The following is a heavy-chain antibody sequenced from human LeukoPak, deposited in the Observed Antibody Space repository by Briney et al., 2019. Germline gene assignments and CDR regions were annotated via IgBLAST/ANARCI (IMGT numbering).Heavy chain of an antibody. D-gene: IGHD3-22*01. CDR1: GGSFSGYY. Sequence: PSETLSLTCAVYGGSFSGYYWSWIRQPPGKGLEWIGEINHSGSTNHSPSLKNRVTISVDTSKNQFSLKLRSVTAADTAVYYCARGPLYYYDSSSRSYYFDYWGQGTLVTVSS. CDR2: INHSGST. CDR3: ARGPLYYYDSSSRSYYFDY. J-gene: IGHJ4*02. V-gene: IGHV4-34*01.